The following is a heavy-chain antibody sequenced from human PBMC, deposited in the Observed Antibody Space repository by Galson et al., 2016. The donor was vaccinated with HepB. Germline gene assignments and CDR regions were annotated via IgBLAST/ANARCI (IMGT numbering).Heavy chain of an antibody. CDR3: ASDADY. V-gene: IGHV4-39*01. CDR2: IFYSGST. CDR1: GGSITSSSYY. J-gene: IGHJ4*02. Sequence: SETLSLTCTVSGGSITSSSYYWGWIRQPPGKGLEWIGTIFYSGSTYYNPSLKSRVTISIDTSKNQFSLKVNSVTAADTAVYYCASDADYWGQGTLVTVSS.